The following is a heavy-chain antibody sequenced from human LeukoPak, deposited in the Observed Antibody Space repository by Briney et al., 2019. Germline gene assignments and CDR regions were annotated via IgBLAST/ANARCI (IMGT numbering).Heavy chain of an antibody. CDR3: VRDSRYGSGWFEDGLDF. V-gene: IGHV4-59*01. CDR1: GDSLRRYY. CDR2: INDRGGT. Sequence: PSETLSLTCAVSGDSLRRYYGSWLRQPPGKGLEWVGNINDRGGTNYNPSPQGRVTISIDTSKNQFSLKVNSVTAADTAVYYCVRDSRYGSGWFEDGLDFWGQGTTVTVSS. J-gene: IGHJ6*02. D-gene: IGHD6-13*01.